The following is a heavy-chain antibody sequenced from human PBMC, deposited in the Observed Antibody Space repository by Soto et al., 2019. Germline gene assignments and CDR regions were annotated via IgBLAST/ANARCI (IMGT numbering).Heavy chain of an antibody. V-gene: IGHV1-18*01. D-gene: IGHD6-13*01. CDR2: ISAYNGNT. Sequence: QVQLVQSGAEVKKPGASVKVSCKASGYTFTSYGISWVRQAPGQGLEWMGWISAYNGNTNYAQKLQGRVTMTTDTSTSTAYRELRSLRSDDTAVYYCARRSGSSYHYYGMDVWGQGTTVTVSS. CDR3: ARRSGSSYHYYGMDV. J-gene: IGHJ6*02. CDR1: GYTFTSYG.